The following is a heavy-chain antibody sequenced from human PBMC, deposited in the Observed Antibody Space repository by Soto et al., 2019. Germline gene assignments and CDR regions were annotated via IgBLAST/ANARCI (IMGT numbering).Heavy chain of an antibody. CDR1: GYTFTGYY. CDR2: INPNSGGT. D-gene: IGHD6-19*01. V-gene: IGHV1-2*04. J-gene: IGHJ5*02. Sequence: GASVNVSCKASGYTFTGYYMHWVRQAPGQGLEWMGWINPNSGGTNYAQKFQGWVTMTRDTSISTAYMELSRLRSDDTAVYYCARRGSSGWSNWFDPWGQGTLVTVSS. CDR3: ARRGSSGWSNWFDP.